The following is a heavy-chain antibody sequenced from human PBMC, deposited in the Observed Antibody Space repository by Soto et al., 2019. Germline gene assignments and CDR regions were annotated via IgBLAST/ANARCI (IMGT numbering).Heavy chain of an antibody. CDR1: GGSISSGGYY. D-gene: IGHD5-18*01. CDR3: ASEGRTGYSFGLDY. J-gene: IGHJ4*02. CDR2: IYYSGST. Sequence: QVQLQESGPGLVKPSQTLSLTCTVSGGSISSGGYYWSWIRQHPGKGLEWIGYIYYSGSTDYTPSLKIRVTISVATSKTQLSLKLNSVTSADTAVYYSASEGRTGYSFGLDYWGKVKLFTVSS. V-gene: IGHV4-31*03.